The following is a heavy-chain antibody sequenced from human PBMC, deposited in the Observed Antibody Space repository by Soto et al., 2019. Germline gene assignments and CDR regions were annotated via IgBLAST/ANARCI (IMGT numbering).Heavy chain of an antibody. Sequence: QVQLVQSGTKVKKPGSSVKVSCKASGGTFTTYGFSWVRQAPGQGLEWMGGIIPIFDTTNYAQKFQGRITVTADESTSTAYLELSSLRSEDTAVSYCARSRTTVTPNWFAPWGQGTLVTVST. CDR2: IIPIFDTT. J-gene: IGHJ5*02. CDR3: ARSRTTVTPNWFAP. D-gene: IGHD4-4*01. V-gene: IGHV1-69*01. CDR1: GGTFTTYG.